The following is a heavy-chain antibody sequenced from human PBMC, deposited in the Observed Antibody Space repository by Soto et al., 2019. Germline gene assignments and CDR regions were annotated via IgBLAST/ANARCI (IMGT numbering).Heavy chain of an antibody. Sequence: QVQLQESGPGLVKPSQTLSLTCTVSGVSISSGGYYWSWIRQHPGKGLEWIGYIYYSASTYYNPSLKSRVTIAGDTSKNHFSLKLSSVTAADTAVYYCARASAGMATVEAGFDYLGQGTLVTVSS. J-gene: IGHJ4*02. CDR2: IYYSAST. D-gene: IGHD5-12*01. V-gene: IGHV4-31*03. CDR3: ARASAGMATVEAGFDY. CDR1: GVSISSGGYY.